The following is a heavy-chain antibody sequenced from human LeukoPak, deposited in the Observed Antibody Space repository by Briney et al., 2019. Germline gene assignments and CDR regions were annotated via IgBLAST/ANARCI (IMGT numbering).Heavy chain of an antibody. Sequence: ASVKVSCKVSGYTLTELSMHWVRQAPGKGLEWMGGFDPEDGETIYAQKFQGRVTMTEDTSTDTAYMELSSLRSEDTAVYYCATEIRRKVLLWFGELFHFDYWGQGTLVTVSS. CDR1: GYTLTELS. V-gene: IGHV1-24*01. CDR3: ATEIRRKVLLWFGELFHFDY. D-gene: IGHD3-10*01. J-gene: IGHJ4*02. CDR2: FDPEDGET.